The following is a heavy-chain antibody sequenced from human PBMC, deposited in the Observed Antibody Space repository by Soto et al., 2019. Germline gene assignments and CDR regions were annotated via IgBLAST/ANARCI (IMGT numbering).Heavy chain of an antibody. CDR3: ARLPGIAAAGTIDAFDI. CDR1: GYTFTSYA. D-gene: IGHD6-13*01. Sequence: ASVKGSCKASGYTFTSYAMHWVRQAPGQRLEWMGWINAGNGNTKYSQKFQGRVTITRDTSASTAYMELSSLRSEDTAVYYCARLPGIAAAGTIDAFDIWGQGTMVTVSS. CDR2: INAGNGNT. J-gene: IGHJ3*02. V-gene: IGHV1-3*01.